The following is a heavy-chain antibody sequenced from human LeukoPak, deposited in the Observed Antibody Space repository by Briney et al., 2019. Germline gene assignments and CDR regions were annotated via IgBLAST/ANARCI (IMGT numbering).Heavy chain of an antibody. CDR1: GGSFSSVSYY. CDR2: IYNRGST. V-gene: IGHV4-61*01. J-gene: IGHJ3*02. D-gene: IGHD4-17*01. Sequence: SETLSLTCTVSGGSFSSVSYYWNWIRQPPGKGLEWIGYIYNRGSTNYNPSLKSRVTISVDTSNNQFPLKLTSVTAADTAVYYCARLLCTVTTCGAFDIWGQGTMVTVSS. CDR3: ARLLCTVTTCGAFDI.